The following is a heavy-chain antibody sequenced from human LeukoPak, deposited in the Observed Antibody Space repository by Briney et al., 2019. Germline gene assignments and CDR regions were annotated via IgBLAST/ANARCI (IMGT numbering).Heavy chain of an antibody. CDR1: GFAVSSNY. J-gene: IGHJ4*02. V-gene: IGHV3-53*01. CDR3: AKVKGWYGEGYFDY. Sequence: GGSLRLSCAASGFAVSSNYMSWVRQAPGKGLEYVSVIYRDAKTYYADSVKGRFTISRDISKNTLFLQMTSLRAEDTALYYCAKVKGWYGEGYFDYWGQGTLVTVSS. D-gene: IGHD3-10*01. CDR2: IYRDAKT.